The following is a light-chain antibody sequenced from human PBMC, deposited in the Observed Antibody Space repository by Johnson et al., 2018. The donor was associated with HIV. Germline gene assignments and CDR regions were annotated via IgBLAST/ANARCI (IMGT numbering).Light chain of an antibody. J-gene: IGLJ1*01. Sequence: QSVLTQPPSVSAAPGQKVTISCSGSSSNIGNNYVSWYQQLPGTAPKLLICENNKRPTGITDRFSGSKSGTSATLGITGLQTGDEADYYCGTWDSSLSAPYIFGTGTKVTFL. CDR3: GTWDSSLSAPYI. V-gene: IGLV1-51*02. CDR2: ENN. CDR1: SSNIGNNY.